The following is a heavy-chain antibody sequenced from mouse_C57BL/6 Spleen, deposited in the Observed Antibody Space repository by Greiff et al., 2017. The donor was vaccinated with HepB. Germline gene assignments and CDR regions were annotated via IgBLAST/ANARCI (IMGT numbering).Heavy chain of an antibody. Sequence: QVQLQQPGAELVKPGASVKLSCKASGYTFTSYWMHWVKQRPGQGLEWIGMIHPNSGSTNYNEKFKSKDTLTVDKSSSTAYMQLSSLTSEDSAVYYCAGTGIDFDYWGQGTTLTVSS. CDR1: GYTFTSYW. V-gene: IGHV1-64*01. CDR3: AGTGIDFDY. J-gene: IGHJ2*01. CDR2: IHPNSGST. D-gene: IGHD4-1*01.